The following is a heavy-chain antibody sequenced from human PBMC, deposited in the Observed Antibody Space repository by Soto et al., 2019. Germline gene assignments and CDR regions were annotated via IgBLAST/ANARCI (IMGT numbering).Heavy chain of an antibody. CDR1: GGSISSGGYY. Sequence: TLSLTCTVSGGSISSGGYYWSWIRQHPGKGLEWIGYIYYSGSTYYNPSLKSRVTISVDTSKNQFSLKLSSVTAADTAVYYCARVGPYCSGGSCYRGDFDYWGQGTLVTVSS. CDR3: ARVGPYCSGGSCYRGDFDY. V-gene: IGHV4-31*03. D-gene: IGHD2-15*01. J-gene: IGHJ4*02. CDR2: IYYSGST.